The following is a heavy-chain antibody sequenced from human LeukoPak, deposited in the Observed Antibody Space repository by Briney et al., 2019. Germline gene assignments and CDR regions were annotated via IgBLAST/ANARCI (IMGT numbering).Heavy chain of an antibody. CDR2: INHSGST. CDR3: ARGRGYSYDYYYYGMDV. D-gene: IGHD5-18*01. Sequence: SETLSLTCAAYGGSSSGYYWSWIRQPPGKGLEWIGEINHSGSTNYNPSLKSRVTISVDTSKNQFSLKLSSVTAADTAVYYCARGRGYSYDYYYYGMDVWGQGTTVTVSS. V-gene: IGHV4-34*01. CDR1: GGSSSGYY. J-gene: IGHJ6*02.